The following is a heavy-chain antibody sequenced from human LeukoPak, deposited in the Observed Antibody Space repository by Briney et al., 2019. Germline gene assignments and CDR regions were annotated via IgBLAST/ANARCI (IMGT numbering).Heavy chain of an antibody. Sequence: PSETLSLTCAVSVYSISSCYYWGWIRQPPGKGLELNGCIYHSGSTYYNQSLKSRVPLSVDTSKNHFYLKLSSVTAADTAVYYCASDPEIVATSSSWFDPWGQGTLVTVGS. CDR1: VYSISSCYY. CDR2: IYHSGST. CDR3: ASDPEIVATSSSWFDP. D-gene: IGHD5-12*01. J-gene: IGHJ5*02. V-gene: IGHV4-38-2*01.